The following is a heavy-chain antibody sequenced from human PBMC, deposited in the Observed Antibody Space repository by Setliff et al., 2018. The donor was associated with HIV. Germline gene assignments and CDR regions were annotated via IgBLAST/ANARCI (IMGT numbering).Heavy chain of an antibody. Sequence: GASVKVSCKASGYTFTSYYMHWVRQAPGQGLEWMGIINPSGGSTNYAQKFQGRVAMTADTSTNTVYMELSSLRSEDTAIYYCARGGPGSSFGYDWFDPWGQGTPVTVSS. V-gene: IGHV1-46*01. CDR1: GYTFTSYY. CDR2: INPSGGST. CDR3: ARGGPGSSFGYDWFDP. D-gene: IGHD5-18*01. J-gene: IGHJ5*02.